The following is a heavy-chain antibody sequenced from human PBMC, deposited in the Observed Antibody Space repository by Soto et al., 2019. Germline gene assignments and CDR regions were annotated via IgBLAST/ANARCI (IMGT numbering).Heavy chain of an antibody. CDR1: GYTFTGYY. J-gene: IGHJ6*02. Sequence: ASVKVSCKASGYTFTGYYMHWMRQAPGQGLEWMGWINPNSGGTNYAQKFQGWVTMTRDTSISTAYMELSRLRSDDTAVYYCARGIFCSGGSCPGAYYYYGMDVWGQGTTVTVFS. V-gene: IGHV1-2*04. D-gene: IGHD2-15*01. CDR2: INPNSGGT. CDR3: ARGIFCSGGSCPGAYYYYGMDV.